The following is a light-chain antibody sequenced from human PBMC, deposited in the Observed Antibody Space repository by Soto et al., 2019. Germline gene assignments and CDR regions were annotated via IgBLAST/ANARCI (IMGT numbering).Light chain of an antibody. Sequence: EIVMTQSPATLSVSPGERATLSCRASQSVSSNLAWYQQKPGQAPRLLIYGASTRATGIPARFSGSGSGTNFTRTISSLQSEDFAVYYCKQYNNWPPITFGQGTKLEIK. CDR2: GAS. CDR1: QSVSSN. CDR3: KQYNNWPPIT. V-gene: IGKV3-15*01. J-gene: IGKJ2*01.